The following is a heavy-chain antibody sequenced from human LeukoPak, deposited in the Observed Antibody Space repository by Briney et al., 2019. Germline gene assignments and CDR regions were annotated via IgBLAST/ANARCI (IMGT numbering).Heavy chain of an antibody. D-gene: IGHD1-14*01. J-gene: IGHJ6*03. CDR1: GYTFTSYG. V-gene: IGHV1-18*01. CDR2: ISAYNGNT. Sequence: ASAKVSCKASGYTFTSYGISWVRQAPGQGLEWMGWISAYNGNTNYAQKLQGRVTMTTETSTSTAYIELRSLRSAATAVYYCCTAPYTGPYYMDVWGKGTTVTVS. CDR3: CTAPYTGPYYMDV.